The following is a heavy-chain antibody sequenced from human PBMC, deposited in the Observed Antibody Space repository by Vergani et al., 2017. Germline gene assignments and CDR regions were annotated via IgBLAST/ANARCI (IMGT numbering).Heavy chain of an antibody. CDR1: GASISSGSYY. Sequence: QVQLQESGPGLVRPSQTLSLTCTVSGASISSGSYYWSWFRQPAGKRLEWIGRFYTGGGINYNPSLKSRVTISVDTSKNQFSLQLSSVTAADTAVYYCARDPLYSTTWPVLLLEVDVWGQGTTVTVSS. CDR3: ARDPLYSTTWPVLLLEVDV. D-gene: IGHD6-13*01. J-gene: IGHJ6*02. V-gene: IGHV4-61*02. CDR2: FYTGGGI.